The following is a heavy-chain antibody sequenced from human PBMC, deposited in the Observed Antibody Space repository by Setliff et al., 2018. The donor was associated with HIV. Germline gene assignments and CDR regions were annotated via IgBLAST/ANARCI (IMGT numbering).Heavy chain of an antibody. Sequence: GGSLRLSCATSGFIFADYGMSWVRQAPGKGLEWVGFIRSKGNGGTTEYAASVKGRFNISRDDSKRIAYLQMNSLKREDTAVYYCARQWGFSAAYFFDYWGQGTLVTVSS. CDR1: GFIFADYG. CDR3: ARQWGFSAAYFFDY. V-gene: IGHV3-49*04. J-gene: IGHJ4*02. CDR2: IRSKGNGGTT. D-gene: IGHD1-26*01.